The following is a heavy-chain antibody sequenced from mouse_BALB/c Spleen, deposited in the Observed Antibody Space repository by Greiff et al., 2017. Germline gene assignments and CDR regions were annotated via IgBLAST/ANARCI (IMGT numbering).Heavy chain of an antibody. V-gene: IGHV2-9*02. J-gene: IGHJ4*01. Sequence: VKLMESGPGLVAPSQSLSITCTVSGFSLTSYGVHWVRQPPGKGLEWLGVIWAGGSTNYNSALMSRLSISKDNSKSQVFLKMNSLQTDDTAMYYCARDKGDDYDVGAMDYWGQGTSVTVSS. D-gene: IGHD2-4*01. CDR3: ARDKGDDYDVGAMDY. CDR2: IWAGGST. CDR1: GFSLTSYG.